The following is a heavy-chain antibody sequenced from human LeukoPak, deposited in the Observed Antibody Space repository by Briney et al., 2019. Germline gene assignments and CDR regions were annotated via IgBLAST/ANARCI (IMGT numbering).Heavy chain of an antibody. CDR1: GFNFKKFW. CDR2: IKEDGSEK. V-gene: IGHV3-7*03. CDR3: AKALTNYGSGTSGGDY. D-gene: IGHD3-10*01. J-gene: IGHJ4*02. Sequence: PGGSLRLSCSTSGFNFKKFWMTWVRQAPGQGPEWVANIKEDGSEKYYVDSVKGRFTISRDNTKSSVSLQMNGLRAEDTAVYYCAKALTNYGSGTSGGDYWGQGTLVTVSS.